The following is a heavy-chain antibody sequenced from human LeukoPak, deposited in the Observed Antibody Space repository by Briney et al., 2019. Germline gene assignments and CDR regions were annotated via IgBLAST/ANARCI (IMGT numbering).Heavy chain of an antibody. Sequence: ASVKVSCKASGYTFTSYGISWVRQAPGQGLEWMGWISAYNGNTNYAQKLQGRVTMTTDTFTSTAYMELRSLRSDDTAVYYCARISSGKYYFDYWGQGTLVTVSS. D-gene: IGHD6-19*01. CDR1: GYTFTSYG. CDR3: ARISSGKYYFDY. J-gene: IGHJ4*02. V-gene: IGHV1-18*01. CDR2: ISAYNGNT.